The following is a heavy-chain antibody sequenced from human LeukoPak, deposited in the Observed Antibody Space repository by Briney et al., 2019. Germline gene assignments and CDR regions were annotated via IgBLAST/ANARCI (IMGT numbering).Heavy chain of an antibody. V-gene: IGHV3-23*01. CDR3: AKDLYSSGWYAFDI. CDR1: AFTFRSYG. D-gene: IGHD6-19*01. J-gene: IGHJ3*02. CDR2: ISGSGGST. Sequence: GGSLRLSCAASAFTFRSYGMHWVRQAPGKGLEWVSAISGSGGSTYYADSVKGRFTISRDNSKNTLYLQMNSLRAEDTAVYYCAKDLYSSGWYAFDIWGQGTMVTVSS.